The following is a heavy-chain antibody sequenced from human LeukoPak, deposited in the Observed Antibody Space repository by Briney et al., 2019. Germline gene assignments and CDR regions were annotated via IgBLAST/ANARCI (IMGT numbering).Heavy chain of an antibody. J-gene: IGHJ4*02. Sequence: GGSLRFSCAASGFTFSSYSMVWVRQAPGKGLEYVSGITSNGCTTYYGNSVKGRFTISRDNSKDTLYLQMGSLRTEDMAVYYCARGIRWASDYWGQGTPVTVAS. D-gene: IGHD4-23*01. CDR1: GFTFSSYS. V-gene: IGHV3-64*01. CDR2: ITSNGCTT. CDR3: ARGIRWASDY.